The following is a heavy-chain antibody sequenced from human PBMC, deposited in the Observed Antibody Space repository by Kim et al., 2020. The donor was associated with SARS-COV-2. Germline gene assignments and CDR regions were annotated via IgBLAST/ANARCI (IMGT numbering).Heavy chain of an antibody. V-gene: IGHV3-15*01. CDR3: SHDIDSYYTCHF. CDR2: IKNGGTT. CDR1: GLKFTDAW. Sequence: GGSLRLSCVVSGLKFTDAWMTWVRQAPGKGLEWVARIKNGGTTDYAAPVKGRLTITRDDSKNTQYLQMNSLKTEDTAMYYCSHDIDSYYTCHFWGQGTRVTVS. D-gene: IGHD3-3*01. J-gene: IGHJ4*02.